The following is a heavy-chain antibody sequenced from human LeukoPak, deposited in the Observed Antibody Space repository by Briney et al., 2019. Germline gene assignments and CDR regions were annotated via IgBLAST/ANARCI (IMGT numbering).Heavy chain of an antibody. Sequence: PGRSLRLSCAASGFTFSSYGMHWARQAPGKGLEWVAVISYDGSNKYYADSVKGRFTISRDNSKNTLYLQVNSLRAEDTAVYYCAKDESAGDYNFDYWGQGTLVTVSS. CDR3: AKDESAGDYNFDY. V-gene: IGHV3-30*18. CDR1: GFTFSSYG. J-gene: IGHJ4*02. CDR2: ISYDGSNK. D-gene: IGHD4-17*01.